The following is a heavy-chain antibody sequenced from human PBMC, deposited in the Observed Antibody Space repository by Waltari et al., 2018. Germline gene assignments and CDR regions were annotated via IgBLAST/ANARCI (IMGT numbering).Heavy chain of an antibody. CDR3: ARFGFGSGWSDF. J-gene: IGHJ4*02. CDR2: ISDSSSYT. CDR1: GFMFSEYY. Sequence: QVQLVESGGGLVKPGGSLRLSCAASGFMFSEYYMTWIRQAPGKGLEWVSYISDSSSYTNYADSVKGRFSISRDNAKNSLYLQMNSLRVEDTAVYYCARFGFGSGWSDFWGQGTLVTVSS. D-gene: IGHD6-19*01. V-gene: IGHV3-11*06.